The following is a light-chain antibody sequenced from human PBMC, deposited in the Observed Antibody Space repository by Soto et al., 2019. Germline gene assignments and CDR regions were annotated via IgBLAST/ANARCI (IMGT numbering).Light chain of an antibody. CDR2: AAS. Sequence: DIQMTQSPSSLSASVGDRVSITCRASQDISSWVAWYQQKPGKGPKSLIFAASSLESGVSSRFNASGSWTDFTLSINSLQPEDSATYYCQQYYTYPLSFGGGTKVEIK. CDR1: QDISSW. CDR3: QQYYTYPLS. V-gene: IGKV1D-16*01. J-gene: IGKJ4*01.